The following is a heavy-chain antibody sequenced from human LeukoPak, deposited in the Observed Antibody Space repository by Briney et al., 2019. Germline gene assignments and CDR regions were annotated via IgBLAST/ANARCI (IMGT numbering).Heavy chain of an antibody. CDR2: IYYSGST. Sequence: SETLSLTCTVSGGSISSYYWSWIRQPPGKGLEWIGYIYYSGSTNYNPSLKSRVTISVDTSKNQFSLKLSSVTAADTAVYYRARDPSAGDRAYWGQGTLVTVSS. J-gene: IGHJ4*02. V-gene: IGHV4-59*01. CDR1: GGSISSYY. D-gene: IGHD6-13*01. CDR3: ARDPSAGDRAY.